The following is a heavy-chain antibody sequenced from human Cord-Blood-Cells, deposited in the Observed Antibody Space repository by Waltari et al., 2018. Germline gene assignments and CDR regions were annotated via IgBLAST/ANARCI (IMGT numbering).Heavy chain of an antibody. CDR2: MNHSGSP. CDR1: GGSFSGYY. CDR3: ARGCRFLEWLTPYYYYYGMDV. J-gene: IGHJ6*02. Sequence: QVQLQQWGAGLLKPSETLSLTCAVYGGSFSGYYWSWIRQPPGKGLEWIGEMNHSGSPNYNPTLNSRVTISVDTSKKQFSLKRSSVTAADTAVYYCARGCRFLEWLTPYYYYYGMDVWGQGTTVTVSS. V-gene: IGHV4-34*01. D-gene: IGHD3-3*01.